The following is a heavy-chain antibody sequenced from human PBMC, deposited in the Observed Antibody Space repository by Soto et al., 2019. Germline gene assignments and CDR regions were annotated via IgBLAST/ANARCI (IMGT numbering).Heavy chain of an antibody. D-gene: IGHD2-15*01. V-gene: IGHV1-69*01. CDR3: ARDRGYCSGGSGLGWFDP. Sequence: QVQLVQSGAEVKKPGSSVKVSCKASGGTFSSYAISWVRQAPGQGLEWMGGIIPIFGTANYAQKFQGRVSITADESTSTAYMELSSLRSEDTSVYYCARDRGYCSGGSGLGWFDPWGQGTLVTVSS. J-gene: IGHJ5*02. CDR2: IIPIFGTA. CDR1: GGTFSSYA.